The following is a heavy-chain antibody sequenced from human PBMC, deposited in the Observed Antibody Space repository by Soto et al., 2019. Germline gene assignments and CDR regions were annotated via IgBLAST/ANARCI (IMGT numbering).Heavy chain of an antibody. CDR2: ISGSGGST. J-gene: IGHJ4*02. CDR1: GFTFSSYA. D-gene: IGHD5-18*01. CDR3: AKSPPATELWSHYFDY. Sequence: GGSLRLSCAASGFTFSSYAMSWVRQAPGKGLEWVSAISGSGGSTYYADSVKGRFTISRDNSKNSLYLQMNSLRAEDTAVYYCAKSPPATELWSHYFDYWGQGTLVTVSS. V-gene: IGHV3-23*01.